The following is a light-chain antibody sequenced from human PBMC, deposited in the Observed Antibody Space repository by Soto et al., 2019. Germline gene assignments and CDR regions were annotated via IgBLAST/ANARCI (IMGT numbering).Light chain of an antibody. CDR2: DVS. J-gene: IGLJ1*01. Sequence: QSVLTQPRSVSGSPGQSVTISCTGTSSDVGGYNYVSWYQQHPGKAPKLIIYDVSERPSGVSDRFSGSKSGNTASLTISGLQADDEADYYCCSYAGSYTLYVFGTGTKVTVL. CDR3: CSYAGSYTLYV. V-gene: IGLV2-11*01. CDR1: SSDVGGYNY.